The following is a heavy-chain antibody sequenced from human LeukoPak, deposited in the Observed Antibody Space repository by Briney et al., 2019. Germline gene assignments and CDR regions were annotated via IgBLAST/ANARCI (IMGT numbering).Heavy chain of an antibody. V-gene: IGHV3-48*03. D-gene: IGHD4-23*01. CDR1: GFTFSSYE. Sequence: GGSLRLSCAASGFTFSSYEMNWVRQAPGKGLEWVSYISSSGSTTYYADSVKGRFTISRDNAKNSLYLQMNSLRAEDTAVYYCARGYGGVFDYWGQGTLVTVSS. CDR3: ARGYGGVFDY. CDR2: ISSSGSTT. J-gene: IGHJ4*02.